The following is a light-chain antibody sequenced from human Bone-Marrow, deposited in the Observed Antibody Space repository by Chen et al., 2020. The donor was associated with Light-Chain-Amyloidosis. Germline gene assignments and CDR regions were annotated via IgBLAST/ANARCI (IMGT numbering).Light chain of an antibody. V-gene: IGLV3-25*03. Sequence: SYELTQPPSVSVSPGQTARITCSGDDLPTKYSYWYQQKPGQAPVLVIHRDTDRTSGISERLSGSSSGTTTTLTISGVQAEDDADYHCQSADSSGTSAVILGGGPKLTVL. CDR2: RDT. CDR1: DLPTKY. CDR3: QSADSSGTSAVI. J-gene: IGLJ2*01.